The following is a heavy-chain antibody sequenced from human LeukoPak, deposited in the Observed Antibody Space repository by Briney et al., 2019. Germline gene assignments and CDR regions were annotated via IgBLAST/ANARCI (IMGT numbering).Heavy chain of an antibody. CDR1: GYTFTGYY. J-gene: IGHJ4*02. CDR2: INPNSGGT. CDR3: ARDTAMALPIDY. Sequence: ASVKVSCKASGYTFTGYYMHWVRQAPGQGLEWMGWINPNSGGTNYAQRFQGRVTMTRDTSISTAYMELSRLRSDDTAVYYCARDTAMALPIDYWGQGTLVTVSS. D-gene: IGHD5-18*01. V-gene: IGHV1-2*02.